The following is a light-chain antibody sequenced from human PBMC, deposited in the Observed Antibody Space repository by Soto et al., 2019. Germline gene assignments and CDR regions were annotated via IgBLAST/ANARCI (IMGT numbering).Light chain of an antibody. CDR3: SSYVGTNSYV. CDR2: EVN. CDR1: SSDVGGYNY. J-gene: IGLJ1*01. V-gene: IGLV2-11*01. Sequence: QSALTQPRSVSGSPGQSVTISCTGTSSDVGGYNYVSWYQHHPGKAPKLMIYEVNKRPSGVPDRFSGSKSGNTAALTVSGLQAEDEADYYCSSYVGTNSYVFGTGTKVTVL.